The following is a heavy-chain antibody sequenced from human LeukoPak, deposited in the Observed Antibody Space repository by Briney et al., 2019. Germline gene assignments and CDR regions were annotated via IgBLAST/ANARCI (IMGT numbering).Heavy chain of an antibody. Sequence: ASVKVSCKASGYTFTCYYMHWVRQAPGQGLEWMGWINPNSGGTNYAQKFQGRATMTRDTSISTAYMELSRLRSDDTAVYYCARDCYDSSGYYYSCYWGQGTLVTVSS. CDR2: INPNSGGT. CDR3: ARDCYDSSGYYYSCY. D-gene: IGHD3-22*01. J-gene: IGHJ4*02. CDR1: GYTFTCYY. V-gene: IGHV1-2*02.